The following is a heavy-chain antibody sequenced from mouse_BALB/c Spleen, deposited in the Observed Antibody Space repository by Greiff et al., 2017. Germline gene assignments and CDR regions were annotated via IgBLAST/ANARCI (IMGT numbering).Heavy chain of an antibody. V-gene: IGHV1-7*01. Sequence: VQLQQSGAELAKPGASVKMSCKASGYTFTSYWMHWVKQRPGQGLEWIGYINPSTGYTEYNQKFKDKATLTADKSSSTAYMQLSSLTSEDSAVYYCARFDGYYERDFDYWGQGTTLTVSS. CDR3: ARFDGYYERDFDY. CDR1: GYTFTSYW. CDR2: INPSTGYT. D-gene: IGHD2-3*01. J-gene: IGHJ2*01.